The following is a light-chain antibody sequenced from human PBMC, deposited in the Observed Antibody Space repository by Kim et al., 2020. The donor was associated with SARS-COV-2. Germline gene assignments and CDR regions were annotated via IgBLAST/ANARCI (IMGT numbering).Light chain of an antibody. CDR3: QQYDSSPRT. CDR1: QSVSSSY. J-gene: IGKJ1*01. V-gene: IGKV3-20*01. CDR2: GAS. Sequence: SPGERATLSGRASQSVSSSYLAWYQQKPGQAPRLLIYGASSRATGIPDRFSGSGSGTDFTLTISRLYPEDFAVYYCQQYDSSPRTFGQGTKVDIK.